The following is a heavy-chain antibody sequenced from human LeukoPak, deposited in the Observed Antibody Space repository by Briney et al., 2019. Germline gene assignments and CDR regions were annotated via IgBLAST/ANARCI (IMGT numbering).Heavy chain of an antibody. Sequence: GGSLRLSCAASGFTVSSNYMSWVRLAPGKGLEWVSVIYSGGSTYYADSVKGRFTISRDNSKNTLYLQMNSLRAEDTAVYYCARARAGAGTFFFDYWGQGTLVTVSS. V-gene: IGHV3-53*01. CDR3: ARARAGAGTFFFDY. J-gene: IGHJ4*02. CDR2: IYSGGST. CDR1: GFTVSSNY. D-gene: IGHD6-13*01.